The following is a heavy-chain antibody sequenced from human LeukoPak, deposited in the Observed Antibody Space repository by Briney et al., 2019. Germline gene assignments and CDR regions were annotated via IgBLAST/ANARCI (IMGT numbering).Heavy chain of an antibody. J-gene: IGHJ4*02. Sequence: SETLSLTCSVSGGSISSHYWSWIRQPPGKGLEWIGYIYYSGSTTYNPSLKSRVTISVDTSKTQLSLKLSSVTAADTAVYYCARTERGVDYWGQGTLVTVSS. CDR2: IYYSGST. CDR3: ARTERGVDY. V-gene: IGHV4-59*11. CDR1: GGSISSHY.